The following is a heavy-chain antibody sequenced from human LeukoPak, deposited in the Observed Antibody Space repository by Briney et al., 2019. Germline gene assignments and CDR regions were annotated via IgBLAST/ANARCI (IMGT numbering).Heavy chain of an antibody. D-gene: IGHD1-26*01. J-gene: IGHJ4*02. CDR3: ARAPDIVGAPDY. CDR2: ISAYNGNT. Sequence: ASVKVSCKASGYTFTSYGISWVRQAPGQGLEWMGWISAYNGNTNHAQKLQGRVTMTTDTSTSTAYMELRSLRSDDTAVYYCARAPDIVGAPDYWGQGTLVTVSS. V-gene: IGHV1-18*01. CDR1: GYTFTSYG.